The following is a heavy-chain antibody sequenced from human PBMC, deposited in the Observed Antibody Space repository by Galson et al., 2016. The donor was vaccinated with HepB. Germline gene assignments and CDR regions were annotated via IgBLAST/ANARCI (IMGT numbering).Heavy chain of an antibody. J-gene: IGHJ5*01. D-gene: IGHD6-6*01. CDR1: GYRFTPYW. V-gene: IGHV5-51*01. CDR2: IFPGYSDT. CDR3: ARRRSIEPRGDNWFDS. Sequence: QSGAEVKEPGESLTISCRGSGYRFTPYWIGWGRQLPGKILECMGIIFPGYSDTRHSPSFRGQVTISSDKSTNIAYLQWSSLKASDTAIYYCARRRSIEPRGDNWFDSWGQGTLVTVSS.